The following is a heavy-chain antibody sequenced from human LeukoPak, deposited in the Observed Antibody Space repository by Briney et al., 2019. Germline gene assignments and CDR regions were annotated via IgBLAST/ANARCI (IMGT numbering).Heavy chain of an antibody. Sequence: SETLSLACAVYGASFSGYYWSWIRQPPGKGLEWIGEINHSGSTNYNPSLKSRVTISVDTSKNQFSLKLSSVTAADTAVYYCAIHGSRNIPLYYWGQGTLVTVSS. V-gene: IGHV4-34*01. CDR3: AIHGSRNIPLYY. CDR1: GASFSGYY. CDR2: INHSGST. J-gene: IGHJ4*02. D-gene: IGHD2/OR15-2a*01.